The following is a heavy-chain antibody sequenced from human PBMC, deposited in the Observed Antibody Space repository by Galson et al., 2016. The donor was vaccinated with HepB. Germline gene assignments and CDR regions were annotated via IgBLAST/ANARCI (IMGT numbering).Heavy chain of an antibody. CDR3: VSPLHNDGNSGMAFDI. CDR1: RFTFSSYW. V-gene: IGHV3-74*01. J-gene: IGHJ3*02. CDR2: ISGDASGT. D-gene: IGHD4-23*01. Sequence: SLRLSCADSRFTFSSYWMHWVRQVPGKGPVWVSVISGDASGTRYADSVKGRFTISRDNTKNTLYLQMNSPRADDTAVYYCVSPLHNDGNSGMAFDIWGQGTMVTVSS.